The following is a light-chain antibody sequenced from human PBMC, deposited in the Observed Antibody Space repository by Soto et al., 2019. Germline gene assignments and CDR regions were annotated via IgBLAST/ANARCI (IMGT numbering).Light chain of an antibody. V-gene: IGKV1-6*01. CDR1: RDIGSD. CDR3: LQDHDDSWT. CDR2: AAS. Sequence: ATQMTQSPSSLSASVGDRIRITRGGSRDIGSDLSWYQQKPGKAPTLLIYAASNLQSGVPSRFRGSRSGTEFTLTVSSLQTEDFATYYCLQDHDDSWTFGQGTKVDIK. J-gene: IGKJ1*01.